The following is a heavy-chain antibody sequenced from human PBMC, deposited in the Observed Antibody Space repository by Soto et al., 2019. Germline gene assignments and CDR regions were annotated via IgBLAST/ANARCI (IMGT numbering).Heavy chain of an antibody. J-gene: IGHJ4*02. D-gene: IGHD3-10*02. CDR3: ARGPRGMYGNDY. Sequence: PGGSLRLSCAASGFTFSNDWMHWVRQAAGKGLVWVSRINMDGSSTNYADSVKGRFTISRDNAKNTVYLQMNSLRAEDTAVYYCARGPRGMYGNDYWGQGTQVTVSS. CDR1: GFTFSNDW. CDR2: INMDGSST. V-gene: IGHV3-74*01.